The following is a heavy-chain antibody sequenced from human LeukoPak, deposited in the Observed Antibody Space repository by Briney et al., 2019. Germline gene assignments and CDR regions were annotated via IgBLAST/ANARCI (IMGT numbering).Heavy chain of an antibody. CDR2: VSFDGSTE. V-gene: IGHV3-30-3*01. J-gene: IGHJ4*02. CDR3: ATEIAVGLRYFDY. CDR1: GFTFSNYA. Sequence: PVGSQRLSCAASGFTFSNYAMHWVRQAPGTGLEWVAIVSFDGSTEYYAASVEGRFTISRDNSKNTLYLQMNSLRPEDTAVYYCATEIAVGLRYFDYWGQGTLVTVCS. D-gene: IGHD6-19*01.